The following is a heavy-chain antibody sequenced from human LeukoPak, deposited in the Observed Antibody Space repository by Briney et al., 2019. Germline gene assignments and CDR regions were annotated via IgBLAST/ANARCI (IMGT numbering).Heavy chain of an antibody. Sequence: MSCVRHARGNGVRQVAFLRRKAYRGTTEYAPSVKGRFTISRDDSISIAYLQMNSLITEDTAFYYCTRGPIQLWIHNGMDVWGQGTTVTVSS. V-gene: IGHV3-49*02. D-gene: IGHD1-1*01. CDR2: LRRKAYRGTT. CDR3: TRGPIQLWIHNGMDV. J-gene: IGHJ6*02.